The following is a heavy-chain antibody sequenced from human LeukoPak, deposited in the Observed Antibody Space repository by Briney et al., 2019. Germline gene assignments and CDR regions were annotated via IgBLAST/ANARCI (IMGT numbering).Heavy chain of an antibody. V-gene: IGHV4-59*08. CDR1: GGSISGYY. Sequence: SGTLFLTRTVSGGSISGYYWTWIRQPPGKGLEWIGFIYYSGSTSYNPSLKSRVTISVDTSKNQFSLKLSSVTAADTAVYYCARSSSGRYGNFDYWGQGALVTVSS. D-gene: IGHD6-19*01. CDR3: ARSSSGRYGNFDY. CDR2: IYYSGST. J-gene: IGHJ4*02.